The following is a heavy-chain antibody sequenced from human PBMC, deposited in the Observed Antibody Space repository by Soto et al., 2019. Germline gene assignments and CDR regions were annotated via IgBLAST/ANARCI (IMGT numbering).Heavy chain of an antibody. Sequence: EVQLVESGGGLVQPGGSLRLSCAASGFTFSNYWMHWVRQAPGKGLLWVSRIRTDGSSTGYADSVKGRFTISRANAKNTLYLQINSLRAEDTAVYYCAREWFYGDYALDYWGQGTLVTVSS. CDR1: GFTFSNYW. CDR3: AREWFYGDYALDY. CDR2: IRTDGSST. D-gene: IGHD4-17*01. V-gene: IGHV3-74*01. J-gene: IGHJ4*02.